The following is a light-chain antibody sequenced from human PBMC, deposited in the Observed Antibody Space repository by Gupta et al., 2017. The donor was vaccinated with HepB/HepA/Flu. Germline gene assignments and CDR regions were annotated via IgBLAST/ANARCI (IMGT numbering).Light chain of an antibody. CDR2: SNN. CDR3: AAWDASLNGVV. V-gene: IGLV1-44*01. CDR1: SSNIGSNT. Sequence: QSVLTQPLSASGTPGQRATISCSGSSSNIGSNTLNWYQQLPGTAPKLLIYSNNQRASGVPDRFSGSKSGTSASLAISRLQAEDEADYYCAAWDASLNGVVFGGGTKLTVL. J-gene: IGLJ2*01.